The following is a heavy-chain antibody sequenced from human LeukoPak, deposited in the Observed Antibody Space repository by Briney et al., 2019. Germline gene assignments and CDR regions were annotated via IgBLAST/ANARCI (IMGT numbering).Heavy chain of an antibody. CDR2: INPNSGGT. V-gene: IGHV1-2*04. CDR3: AREGAAAGHIDY. J-gene: IGHJ4*02. CDR1: GYTFTGYY. Sequence: ASVKVSCKASGYTFTGYYMHWVRQVPGQGLEWMGWINPNSGGTNYAQKFQGWVTMTRDTSISTAYMELSRLRSDDTAVYYCAREGAAAGHIDYWGQGTLVTVSS. D-gene: IGHD6-13*01.